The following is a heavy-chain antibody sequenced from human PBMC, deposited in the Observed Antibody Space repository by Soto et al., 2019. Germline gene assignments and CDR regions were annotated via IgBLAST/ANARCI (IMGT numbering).Heavy chain of an antibody. CDR2: IYYSGST. Sequence: PSETVSLTCTVSGGSIRSYYWSWIRQPPGKGLEWIGYIYYSGSTNYNPSLKSRVTISVDTSKNQFSLKLSSVTAADTAVYYCDTRSRLAALRNTRFAPCGSGTLVPVA. CDR3: DTRSRLAALRNTRFAP. CDR1: GGSIRSYY. D-gene: IGHD6-6*01. V-gene: IGHV4-59*01. J-gene: IGHJ5*02.